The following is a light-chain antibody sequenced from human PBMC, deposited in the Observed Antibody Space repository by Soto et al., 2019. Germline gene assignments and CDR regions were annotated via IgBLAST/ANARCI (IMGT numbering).Light chain of an antibody. Sequence: DIQMTQSPSSLSASVVGRVTVTCRASQSISSYLNWYQQKPGKAPKLLIYGAVNLQSGVPSRFSGSGSGTDFTLTISSLQPEDFATYYCQQSYSSPRTFGVGTKVEIK. CDR1: QSISSY. V-gene: IGKV1-39*01. CDR2: GAV. J-gene: IGKJ4*01. CDR3: QQSYSSPRT.